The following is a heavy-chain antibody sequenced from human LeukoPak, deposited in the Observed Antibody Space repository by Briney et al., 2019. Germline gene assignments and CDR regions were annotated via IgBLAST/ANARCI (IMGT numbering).Heavy chain of an antibody. D-gene: IGHD3-3*01. CDR2: IYYSGST. CDR3: ARDLGDGFWSGYFDN. CDR1: GGSISSYY. V-gene: IGHV4-59*01. Sequence: SETLSLTCTVSGGSISSYYWSWIRQPPGKGLEWIGYIYYSGSTNYNPSLKSRVTISVDTSKNQFSLKLSSVTAADTAVYYCARDLGDGFWSGYFDNWGQGTLVTVSS. J-gene: IGHJ4*02.